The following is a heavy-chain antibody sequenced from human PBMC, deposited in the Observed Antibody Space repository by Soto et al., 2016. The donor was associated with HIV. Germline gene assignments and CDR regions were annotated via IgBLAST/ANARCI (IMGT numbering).Heavy chain of an antibody. CDR3: ASDGGDWAFDI. V-gene: IGHV1-2*02. Sequence: QVQLVQSGAEVKKPGASVKVSCKASGYTFTGYYIHWVRQAPGQGLEWMGWINPKSGGTKYAQKFQGRVTMTRDTSISTANMELSRLRSDDTAVYYCASDGGDWAFDIWGQGTMVTVSS. CDR1: GYTFTGYY. J-gene: IGHJ3*02. D-gene: IGHD3-16*01. CDR2: INPKSGGT.